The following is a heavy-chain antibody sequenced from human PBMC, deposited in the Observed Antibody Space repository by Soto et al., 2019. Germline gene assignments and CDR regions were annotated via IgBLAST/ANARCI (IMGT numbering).Heavy chain of an antibody. CDR3: ARDWFGESF. CDR1: GFTFSASA. CDR2: IGASSEVF. J-gene: IGHJ3*01. Sequence: GGSLRLSCAASGFTFSASAMNWVRQSPGKGLEGLSYIGASSEVFYYADSVKGRFSASRDNAKNSLYLQMNSLRAEDTAVYYCARDWFGESFWGQGTMVT. V-gene: IGHV3-48*04. D-gene: IGHD3-10*01.